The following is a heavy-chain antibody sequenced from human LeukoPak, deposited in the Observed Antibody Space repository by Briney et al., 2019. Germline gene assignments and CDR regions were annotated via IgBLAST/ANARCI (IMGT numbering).Heavy chain of an antibody. Sequence: PSETLSLTCTVSGCSISSSSYYWGWLRQPPGKGLESIGSIYYSESTYYNLSLKRLVTISVDTSKNQFSQKLSSVTAADTAVYYCARCHYDSSGSPDYWGQGTLVTVSS. CDR1: GCSISSSSYY. V-gene: IGHV4-39*01. J-gene: IGHJ4*02. CDR3: ARCHYDSSGSPDY. D-gene: IGHD3-22*01. CDR2: IYYSEST.